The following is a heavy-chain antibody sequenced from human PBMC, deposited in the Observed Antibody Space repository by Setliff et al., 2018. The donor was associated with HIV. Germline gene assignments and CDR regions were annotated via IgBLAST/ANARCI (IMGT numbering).Heavy chain of an antibody. V-gene: IGHV4-38-2*01. CDR2: IYHSGST. Sequence: SETLSLTCGVSGYSISSGYFWGWIRQPPGKGLEWIGSIYHSGSTYYNPSLKSRVTISVHTSKNQVSLKLSSVTAADTAVYYCARHTLSLNPFDPWGQGTLVTVSS. CDR3: ARHTLSLNPFDP. D-gene: IGHD2-2*02. J-gene: IGHJ5*02. CDR1: GYSISSGYF.